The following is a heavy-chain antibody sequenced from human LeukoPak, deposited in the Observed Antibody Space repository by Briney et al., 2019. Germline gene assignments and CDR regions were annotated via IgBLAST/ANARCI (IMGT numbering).Heavy chain of an antibody. CDR1: SGSLGDDY. J-gene: IGHJ3*01. Sequence: SETLSLSCTIYSGSLGDDYWGWIRQAPGKGLEWIGEIDHGGSTNYNPSPASRVIVSRNTSKNQFFLNVTSVTVADTALYYCARFSSLTWGDWGDAFDVWGRGTMVTVSS. D-gene: IGHD2-21*02. V-gene: IGHV4-34*01. CDR2: IDHGGST. CDR3: ARFSSLTWGDWGDAFDV.